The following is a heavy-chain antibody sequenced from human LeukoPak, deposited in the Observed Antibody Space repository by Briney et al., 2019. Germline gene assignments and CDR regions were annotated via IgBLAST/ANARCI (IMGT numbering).Heavy chain of an antibody. V-gene: IGHV3-9*03. CDR3: AKGRSSRGSAFDI. J-gene: IGHJ3*02. CDR1: GFTFDDYD. CDR2: IILNSGSI. Sequence: SGGSLRLSCAASGFTFDDYDMHWVRQAKGKGMEWGSGIILNSGSIGYAASVNGRFPISRDNAKNSLYLQINSLRAEDMALYYCAKGRSSRGSAFDIWGQGTMVTVSS. D-gene: IGHD6-13*01.